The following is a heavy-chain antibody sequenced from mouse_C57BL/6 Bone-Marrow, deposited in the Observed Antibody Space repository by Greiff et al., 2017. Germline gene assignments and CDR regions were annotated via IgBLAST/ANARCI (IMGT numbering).Heavy chain of an antibody. CDR3: AAQATFAD. V-gene: IGHV1-59*01. Sequence: VQLQQPGAELVRPGTSVKLSCTASGYTFTSYWMHWVKQRPGQGLEWIGVIDPSDSYTNYNQKFKGKATLTVDTSSSTAYMQLSSLTSEDSAVYYCAAQATFADWGQGTLVTVSA. CDR1: GYTFTSYW. CDR2: IDPSDSYT. D-gene: IGHD3-2*02. J-gene: IGHJ3*01.